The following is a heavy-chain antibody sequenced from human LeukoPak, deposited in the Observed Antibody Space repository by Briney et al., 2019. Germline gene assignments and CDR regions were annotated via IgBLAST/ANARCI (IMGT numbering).Heavy chain of an antibody. CDR3: AQVLRYFDWLLSA. Sequence: GASVKVSCKASGYTFTGYYIHWVRQAPGQGLEWLAWINPNSGGTGYAQKFQGRVTMTRDTSISTAYMELSRLRSDDTAVYYCAQVLRYFDWLLSAWGQGTLVAVSS. CDR1: GYTFTGYY. D-gene: IGHD3-9*01. J-gene: IGHJ5*02. V-gene: IGHV1-2*02. CDR2: INPNSGGT.